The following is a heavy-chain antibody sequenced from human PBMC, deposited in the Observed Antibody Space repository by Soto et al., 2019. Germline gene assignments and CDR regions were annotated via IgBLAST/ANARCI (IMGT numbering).Heavy chain of an antibody. J-gene: IGHJ4*02. CDR2: VYYNGNS. V-gene: IGHV4-39*01. CDR3: ASKRCGGGNCYFVGDF. Sequence: SETLSLTCTVSGGSISSSSYSWAWVRQPPGRGLEWIATVYYNGNSDYNPSLQGRVTISVDTSKNQFSLKLSSVTAADTALYYCASKRCGGGNCYFVGDFWGQGALVTVSS. CDR1: GGSISSSSYS. D-gene: IGHD2-15*01.